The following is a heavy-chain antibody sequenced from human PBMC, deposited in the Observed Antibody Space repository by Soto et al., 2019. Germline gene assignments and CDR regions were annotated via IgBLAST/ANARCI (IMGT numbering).Heavy chain of an antibody. CDR1: GFTFNNYA. Sequence: EVQLWESGGGLVQPGGSLRLSCAASGFTFNNYAMTWVRQAPGKGLEWVSTVLTSGATYYADSVRGRFTISRDNSKSTLYLQMNSLRVDDTAEYYCAKDWFDYWGQGTLVTVSS. CDR3: AKDWFDY. V-gene: IGHV3-23*01. CDR2: VLTSGAT. J-gene: IGHJ5*01.